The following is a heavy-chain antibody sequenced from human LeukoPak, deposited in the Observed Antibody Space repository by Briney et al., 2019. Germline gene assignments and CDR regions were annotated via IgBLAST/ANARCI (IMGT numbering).Heavy chain of an antibody. D-gene: IGHD1-1*01. J-gene: IGHJ6*03. Sequence: SETLSLTCTVSGGSISSYYWTWIRQPPGKGLVWIGYIHYSGSTNYNPSLKSRVTISVDTSKNQFSLKLSSVTAADTAVYYCARVSWFPGTSYYYMDVWGKGTTVTVSS. CDR2: IHYSGST. CDR1: GGSISSYY. CDR3: ARVSWFPGTSYYYMDV. V-gene: IGHV4-59*01.